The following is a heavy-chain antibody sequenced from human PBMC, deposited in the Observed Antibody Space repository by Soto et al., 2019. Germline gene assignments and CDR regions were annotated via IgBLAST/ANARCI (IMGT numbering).Heavy chain of an antibody. CDR3: ARGIGYYYDSSAYYYFDS. Sequence: GGSPRLSCVASGFTFKGYSINWVRPAPGEGVEWVSFIESGGSSTDYVDSVRGRFTISRDDAKNSVYLQMNSLRDEDTAVFYCARGIGYYYDSSAYYYFDSWGQGTLVTVSS. J-gene: IGHJ4*02. D-gene: IGHD3-22*01. CDR1: GFTFKGYS. CDR2: IESGGSST. V-gene: IGHV3-48*02.